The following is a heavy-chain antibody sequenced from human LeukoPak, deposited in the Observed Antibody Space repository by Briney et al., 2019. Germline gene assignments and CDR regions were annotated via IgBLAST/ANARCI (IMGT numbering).Heavy chain of an antibody. CDR3: AKDVGRGAARYFDY. D-gene: IGHD3-10*01. Sequence: LRLSCAASGFTFDDYAMHWVRQAPGKGLEWVSGISWNSGSIGYADSVKGRFTISRDNAKNSLYLQMNSLRAEDTALYYCAKDVGRGAARYFDYWGQGTLVTVSS. CDR1: GFTFDDYA. V-gene: IGHV3-9*01. J-gene: IGHJ4*02. CDR2: ISWNSGSI.